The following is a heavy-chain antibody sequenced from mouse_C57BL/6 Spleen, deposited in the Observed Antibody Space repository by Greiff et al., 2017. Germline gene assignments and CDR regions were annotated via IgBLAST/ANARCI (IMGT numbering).Heavy chain of an antibody. CDR2: FDPSVSYP. J-gene: IGHJ2*01. CDR1: GYTFTSYW. Sequence: QVQLLQPGVDFVMPGASVKLSCKASGYTFTSYWMPWVNQRPGQGLEWFGEFDPSVSYPNYNKNFKGKSTLTVDKSSDTAYMQLSSLTCEDSAVYYCARSYYGSSYRLDYWGQGTTLTVSA. V-gene: IGHV1-69*01. D-gene: IGHD1-1*01. CDR3: ARSYYGSSYRLDY.